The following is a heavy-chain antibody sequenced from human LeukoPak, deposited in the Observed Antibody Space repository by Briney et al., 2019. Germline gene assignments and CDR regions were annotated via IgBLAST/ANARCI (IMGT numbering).Heavy chain of an antibody. Sequence: KPSETLSLTCTVSGGPIRDFYWSWIRQPPGKGLEWIGSIYYSGSTYYNPSLKSRVTISVDTSKNQFSLKLSSVTAADTAVYYCARSEGQVVVVAAFDYWGQGTLVTVSS. CDR3: ARSEGQVVVVAAFDY. V-gene: IGHV4-39*07. CDR2: IYYSGST. CDR1: GGPIRDFY. J-gene: IGHJ4*02. D-gene: IGHD2-15*01.